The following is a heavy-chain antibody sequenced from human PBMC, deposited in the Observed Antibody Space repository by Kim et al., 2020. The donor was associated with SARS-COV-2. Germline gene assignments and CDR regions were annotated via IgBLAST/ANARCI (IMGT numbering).Heavy chain of an antibody. CDR3: AKAAFPPLWFGELTQPIDY. V-gene: IGHV3-9*01. CDR1: GFTFDDYA. Sequence: GGSLRLSCAASGFTFDDYAMHWVRQAPGKGLEWVSGISWNSGSIGYADSVKGRFTISRDNAKNSLYLQMNSLRAEDTALYYCAKAAFPPLWFGELTQPIDYWGKGTLVTVSS. J-gene: IGHJ4*02. D-gene: IGHD3-10*01. CDR2: ISWNSGSI.